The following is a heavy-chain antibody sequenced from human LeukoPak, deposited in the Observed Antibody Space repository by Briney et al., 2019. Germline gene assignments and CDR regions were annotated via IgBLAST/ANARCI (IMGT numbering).Heavy chain of an antibody. CDR2: ISSNGGST. CDR1: RFTFSSYG. V-gene: IGHV3-64*01. Sequence: PRGSLRLSCAASRFTFSSYGMSWVRQAPGKGLEWVSPISSNGGSTYYANSVKGRFTISRDNSKNTLYLQMGSLRAEDMAVYYCARGELGSSWWRGHGYYMDVWGKGTTVTVSS. J-gene: IGHJ6*03. D-gene: IGHD6-13*01. CDR3: ARGELGSSWWRGHGYYMDV.